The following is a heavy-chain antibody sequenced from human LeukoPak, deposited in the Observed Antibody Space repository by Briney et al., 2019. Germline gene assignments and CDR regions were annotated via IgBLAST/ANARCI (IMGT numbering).Heavy chain of an antibody. Sequence: SETLSLTCAVYGGSFSGYYWSWIRQPPGKGLEWIGEINHSGSTNYNPSLKSRVTISVDTSKNQFSLKLSSVTAADTAVYYCARGSRDEMSTFDYWGQGTLVTVSS. J-gene: IGHJ4*02. CDR1: GGSFSGYY. CDR2: INHSGST. V-gene: IGHV4-34*01. CDR3: ARGSRDEMSTFDY. D-gene: IGHD5-24*01.